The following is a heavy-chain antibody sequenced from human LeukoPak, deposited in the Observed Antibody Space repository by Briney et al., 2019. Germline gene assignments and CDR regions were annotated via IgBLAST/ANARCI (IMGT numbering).Heavy chain of an antibody. V-gene: IGHV3-48*04. CDR2: ISSSSSTL. Sequence: PGGSLRLSCAASGFTFSSYSMNWVRQAPGKGLEWVSSISSSSSTLYYADSVKGRFTLSRDNAKNSLYLQMNSLRAEDSAVYYCAREWSSSSGKAFDYWGQGTLVTASS. CDR3: AREWSSSSGKAFDY. D-gene: IGHD6-6*01. CDR1: GFTFSSYS. J-gene: IGHJ4*02.